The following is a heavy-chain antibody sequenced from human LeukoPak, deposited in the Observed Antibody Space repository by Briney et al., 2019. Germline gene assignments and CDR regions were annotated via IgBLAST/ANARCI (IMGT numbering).Heavy chain of an antibody. Sequence: GGSLRLSCAASGFTFSSYAMSWVRQAPGKGLEWVSYICSSGSTIYYADSVKGRFTVSRENDNNSLYLQMSSLRAEDTAVYYCARDGGSTSSDYWGQGTLVTVSS. CDR2: ICSSGSTI. CDR3: ARDGGSTSSDY. J-gene: IGHJ4*02. V-gene: IGHV3-48*01. CDR1: GFTFSSYA. D-gene: IGHD2-2*01.